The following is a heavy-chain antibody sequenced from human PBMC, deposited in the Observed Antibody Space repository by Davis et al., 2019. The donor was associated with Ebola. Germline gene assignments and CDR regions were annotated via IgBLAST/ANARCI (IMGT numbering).Heavy chain of an antibody. CDR3: AKDRFRLRGVITRYYYYGMDV. D-gene: IGHD3-10*01. J-gene: IGHJ6*02. V-gene: IGHV3-23*01. CDR2: ISGSGGST. Sequence: GESLKISCAASGFTFSSYAMSWVRQAPGKGLEWVSAISGSGGSTYYADSVKGRFTISKDNSKNTLYLQMNSLRAKDTAVYYCAKDRFRLRGVITRYYYYGMDVWGQGTTVTVSS. CDR1: GFTFSSYA.